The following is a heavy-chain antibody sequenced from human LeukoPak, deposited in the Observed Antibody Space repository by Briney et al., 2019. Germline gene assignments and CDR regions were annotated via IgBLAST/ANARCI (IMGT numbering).Heavy chain of an antibody. CDR2: IYTSGST. CDR1: GGSISSYY. J-gene: IGHJ5*02. V-gene: IGHV4-4*07. CDR3: ARVPAHSSSSFWFDP. D-gene: IGHD6-6*01. Sequence: SETLSLTCTVSGGSISSYYWSWIRQPAGKGLEWIGRIYTSGSTNYNPSLKSRVTMSVDTSKNQFSLQLSSVTAADTAVYYCARVPAHSSSSFWFDPWGQGTLVTVSS.